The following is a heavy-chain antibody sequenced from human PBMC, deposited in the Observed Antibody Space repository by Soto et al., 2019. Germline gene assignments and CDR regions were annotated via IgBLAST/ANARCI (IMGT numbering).Heavy chain of an antibody. Sequence: GASVKVSCKASGGTFSSYAISWVRQAPGQGLEWMGGIIPIFGTANYAQKFQGRVTITADESTSTAYMELSSLRSEDTAVYYCAIERWSPSYFDYWGQGTLVTVSS. CDR3: AIERWSPSYFDY. D-gene: IGHD2-8*01. J-gene: IGHJ4*02. CDR2: IIPIFGTA. V-gene: IGHV1-69*13. CDR1: GGTFSSYA.